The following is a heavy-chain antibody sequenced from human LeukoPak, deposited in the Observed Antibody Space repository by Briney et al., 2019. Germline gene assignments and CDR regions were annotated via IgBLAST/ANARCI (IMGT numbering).Heavy chain of an antibody. CDR3: ARDRRYFDWLSPYFDY. D-gene: IGHD3-9*01. Sequence: GGSLRLSCAASGFTFSSYAMHWVRQAPGKGLEWVASVKQDGSEKYYVDSVKGRFTISRDNAKNSLYLQMNSLRAEDTAVYYCARDRRYFDWLSPYFDYWGQGTLVTVSS. J-gene: IGHJ4*02. V-gene: IGHV3-7*01. CDR2: VKQDGSEK. CDR1: GFTFSSYA.